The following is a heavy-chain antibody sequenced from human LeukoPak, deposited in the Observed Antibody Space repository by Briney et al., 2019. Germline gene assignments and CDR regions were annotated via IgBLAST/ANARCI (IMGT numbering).Heavy chain of an antibody. CDR2: IHPSGST. V-gene: IGHV4-4*07. CDR1: GDSISSYY. J-gene: IGHJ4*02. Sequence: PSETLSLTCTVSGDSISSYYWSWVRQPAGRGLEWIGRIHPSGSTNYNPSLKSRVTLSVDTSKNQLSLKLSSVTAADTAVYYCAREVRFSMVRGEIDCWGQGTLVTVSS. CDR3: AREVRFSMVRGEIDC. D-gene: IGHD3-10*01.